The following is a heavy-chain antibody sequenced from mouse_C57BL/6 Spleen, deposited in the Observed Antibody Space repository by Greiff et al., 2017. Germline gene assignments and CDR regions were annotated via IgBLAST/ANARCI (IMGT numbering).Heavy chain of an antibody. J-gene: IGHJ1*03. CDR2: IYPGSGST. V-gene: IGHV1-55*01. Sequence: QVQLQQPGAELVKPGASVKMSCKASGYTFTSYWITWVKQRPGQGLEWIGDIYPGSGSTNYNEKFKSKATLTVDTSSSPAYMQISILTSEDSAVYCCAKPGFNYDGKWYVDVWGTGATVTVSS. D-gene: IGHD2-4*01. CDR1: GYTFTSYW. CDR3: AKPGFNYDGKWYVDV.